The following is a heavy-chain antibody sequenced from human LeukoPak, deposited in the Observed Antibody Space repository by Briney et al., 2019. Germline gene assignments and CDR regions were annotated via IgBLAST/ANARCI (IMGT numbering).Heavy chain of an antibody. CDR3: AREIAVADTEYFQH. V-gene: IGHV6-1*01. J-gene: IGHJ1*01. CDR2: TYYRSKWYN. CDR1: GDSVSSNSGA. Sequence: SQTLSLTCAISGDSVSSNSGAWNWIRQSPSRGLEWLGRTYYRSKWYNDYAVSVKSRITINPDTSKNQFSLQLNSVTPEDTAVYYCAREIAVADTEYFQHWGQGTLVTVSS. D-gene: IGHD6-19*01.